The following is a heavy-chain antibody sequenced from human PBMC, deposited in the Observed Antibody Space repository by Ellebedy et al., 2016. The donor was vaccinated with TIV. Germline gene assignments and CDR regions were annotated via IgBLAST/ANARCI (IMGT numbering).Heavy chain of an antibody. V-gene: IGHV3-49*03. J-gene: IGHJ4*02. Sequence: GESLKISCAASGFTFSSYAMSWFRQAPGKGLEWVGFIRSKAYGGTTEYAASVKGRFTISRDDSKSIAYLQMNSLKTEDTAVYYYTRDHYDFWSGPNFDYWGQGTLVTVSS. D-gene: IGHD3-3*01. CDR2: IRSKAYGGTT. CDR1: GFTFSSYA. CDR3: TRDHYDFWSGPNFDY.